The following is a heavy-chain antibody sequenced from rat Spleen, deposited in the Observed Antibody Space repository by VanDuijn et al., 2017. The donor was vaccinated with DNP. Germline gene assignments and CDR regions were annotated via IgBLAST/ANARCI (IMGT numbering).Heavy chain of an antibody. CDR3: TSNPHIRTAAPFDY. CDR1: GFTFSDYY. Sequence: EVQLVESGGGLMQPGRSMKVSCAASGFTFSDYYMAWVRQAPTKGLEWIASITSTGGSTYYLDSVKGRFTISRDNAKSTLYLQVNSLRSEDTATYYCTSNPHIRTAAPFDYWGQGVMVTVSS. D-gene: IGHD3-8*01. CDR2: ITSTGGST. V-gene: IGHV5-25*01. J-gene: IGHJ2*01.